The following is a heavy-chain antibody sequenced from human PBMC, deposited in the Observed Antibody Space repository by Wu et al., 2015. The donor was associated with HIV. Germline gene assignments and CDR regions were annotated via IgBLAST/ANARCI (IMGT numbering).Heavy chain of an antibody. CDR3: ARSFSETSSWYNRPLNAFEI. V-gene: IGHV1-69*13. Sequence: QVQLVQSGSEVKKPGSSVKVSCKVSGGTFTNFDVNWVRQAPGQGLEWMGGIITIFGIANYAQKFQDRVTILADASTSTAYMEVSSLRSEDTAVYYCARSFSETSSWYNRPLNAFEIWGQGTMVTVSS. CDR2: IITIFGIA. CDR1: GGTFTNFD. J-gene: IGHJ3*02. D-gene: IGHD6-13*01.